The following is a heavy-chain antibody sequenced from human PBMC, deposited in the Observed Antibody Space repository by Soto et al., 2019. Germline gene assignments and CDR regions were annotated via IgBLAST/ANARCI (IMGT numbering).Heavy chain of an antibody. J-gene: IGHJ3*02. Sequence: EVQLVESGGGLVKPGGSLRLSCAASGFTFSSYSMNWVRQAPGKGLEWVSSISSSSSYIYYADSVKGRFPISRDNAKNSLYLQMNSLRAEDTAVYYCARDSSGWWDAFDIWGQGTMVTVSS. CDR1: GFTFSSYS. V-gene: IGHV3-21*01. CDR2: ISSSSSYI. CDR3: ARDSSGWWDAFDI. D-gene: IGHD6-19*01.